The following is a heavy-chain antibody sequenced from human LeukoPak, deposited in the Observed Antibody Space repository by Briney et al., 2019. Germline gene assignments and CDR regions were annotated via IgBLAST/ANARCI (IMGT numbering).Heavy chain of an antibody. CDR1: GFTFSSYA. Sequence: GGSLRLPCAASGFTFSSYAMSWVRQAPGKGLEWVSAISGSGGSTYYADSVKGRFTISRDNSKNTLYLQMNSLRAEDTAVYYCAKDYGSGSYYPPRLDYWGQGTLVTVSS. V-gene: IGHV3-23*01. CDR2: ISGSGGST. J-gene: IGHJ4*02. D-gene: IGHD3-10*01. CDR3: AKDYGSGSYYPPRLDY.